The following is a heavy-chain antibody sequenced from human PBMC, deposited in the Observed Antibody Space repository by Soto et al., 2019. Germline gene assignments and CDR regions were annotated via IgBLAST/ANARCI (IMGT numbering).Heavy chain of an antibody. CDR2: ISSSSSYI. Sequence: EVQLVESGGGLVKPGGSLRLSCAASGFTFSSYSMHWVRQAPGKGLEWVSSISSSSSYIYYADSVKGRFTISRDNAKNSLYLQVNSLRAEDTAVYYCAGRKGVRFDPWGQGTLVTVSS. CDR3: AGRKGVRFDP. V-gene: IGHV3-21*01. CDR1: GFTFSSYS. D-gene: IGHD3-16*01. J-gene: IGHJ5*02.